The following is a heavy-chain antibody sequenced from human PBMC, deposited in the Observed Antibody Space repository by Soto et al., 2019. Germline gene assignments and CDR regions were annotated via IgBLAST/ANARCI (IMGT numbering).Heavy chain of an antibody. D-gene: IGHD2-15*01. CDR2: ITSESDAM. CDR3: AKGSSGSRYSPLDV. V-gene: IGHV3-23*04. CDR1: GFKFRNYA. J-gene: IGHJ4*02. Sequence: EVQLVESGGGLVQPGESLRLSCIASGFKFRNYAMTWVRLAPGKGLEWVSIITSESDAMHYADSVKGRVTISRDNSRNTLYLQMNSLGVEDTALYYCAKGSSGSRYSPLDVWGQGTQVIVSS.